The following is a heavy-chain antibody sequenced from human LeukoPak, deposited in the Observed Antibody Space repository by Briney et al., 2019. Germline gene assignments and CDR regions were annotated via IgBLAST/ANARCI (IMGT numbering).Heavy chain of an antibody. Sequence: GESLRISCKGSGYNFPNYWISWVRRMPGKGLEWMGRIDPSDSYTNYSPSFQGLVTISADKSISTAYLQWSSLKASDTAMYYCARQRGSSGYFDYWGQGTLVTVSS. CDR2: IDPSDSYT. CDR1: GYNFPNYW. J-gene: IGHJ4*02. D-gene: IGHD6-13*01. V-gene: IGHV5-10-1*01. CDR3: ARQRGSSGYFDY.